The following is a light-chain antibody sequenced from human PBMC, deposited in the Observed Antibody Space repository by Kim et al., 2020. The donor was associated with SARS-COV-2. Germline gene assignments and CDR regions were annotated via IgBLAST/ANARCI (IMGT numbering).Light chain of an antibody. CDR2: EVS. CDR1: RSAVGSYNR. J-gene: IGLJ2*01. Sequence: GQSVPISSTGTRSAVGSYNRVSWSQQPPGTAPQLLIYEVSHRPSGVPDRFSGSKSGNTASLTISGLQAEDEADYYCSSYTSSSTLVFGGGTKLTVL. CDR3: SSYTSSSTLV. V-gene: IGLV2-18*02.